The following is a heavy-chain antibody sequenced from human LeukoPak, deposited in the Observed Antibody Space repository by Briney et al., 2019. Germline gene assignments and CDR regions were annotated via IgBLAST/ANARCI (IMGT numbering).Heavy chain of an antibody. D-gene: IGHD3-22*01. CDR3: AKDLGPMIVVVIPSFDY. CDR2: ISYDGSNK. CDR1: GFTFSSYG. J-gene: IGHJ4*02. V-gene: IGHV3-30*18. Sequence: GGSLRLSCAASGFTFSSYGMHWVRQAPGKGLEWVAVISYDGSNKYYADSVKGRFTISRDNSKNTLYLQMNSLRAEDTAVYYCAKDLGPMIVVVIPSFDYWGQGTLVTVSS.